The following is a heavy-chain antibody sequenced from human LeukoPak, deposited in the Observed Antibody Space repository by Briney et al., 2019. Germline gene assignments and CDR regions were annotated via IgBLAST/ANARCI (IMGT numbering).Heavy chain of an antibody. CDR3: ARDDEWSIAVFVD. V-gene: IGHV3-48*02. Sequence: PGGSLRLSCAASGFTFSSYRMNWVRQAPGKGLEWVSYMNSSDTTIYYADSVKGRFTISRDNAKNSLYLQMNSLRDEDTAVYYCARDDEWSIAVFVDWGQRTLVTVSS. CDR2: MNSSDTTI. CDR1: GFTFSSYR. J-gene: IGHJ4*02. D-gene: IGHD6-6*01.